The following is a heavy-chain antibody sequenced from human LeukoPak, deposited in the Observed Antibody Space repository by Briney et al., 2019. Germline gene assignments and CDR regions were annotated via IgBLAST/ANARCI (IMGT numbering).Heavy chain of an antibody. CDR2: IKQEGSKK. CDR3: ARGRHDAFDI. D-gene: IGHD1-1*01. Sequence: PGGSLRLSCAASGFTFSSYWMTWVRQAPGKGLEWVANIKQEGSKKHYVDSVKGRFTMSRENAKNSLFLQMSSLRAEDTAVYYCARGRHDAFDIWGQGTMVTVSS. J-gene: IGHJ3*02. CDR1: GFTFSSYW. V-gene: IGHV3-7*05.